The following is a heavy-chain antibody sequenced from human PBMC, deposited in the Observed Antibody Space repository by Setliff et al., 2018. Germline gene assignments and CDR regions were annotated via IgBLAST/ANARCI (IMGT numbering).Heavy chain of an antibody. CDR1: TFTLGTYS. CDR2: ISPYGDYI. V-gene: IGHV3-21*06. J-gene: IGHJ3*01. Sequence: PGGSLRLSCAASTFTLGTYSMHWVRQAPGKGLAWVSSISPYGDYIYYADSVKGRFTISRDNAKNSLYLQMNSLGAEDTAVYFCARSPANGGHDAFDVWGQGTMVTVSS. D-gene: IGHD6-25*01. CDR3: ARSPANGGHDAFDV.